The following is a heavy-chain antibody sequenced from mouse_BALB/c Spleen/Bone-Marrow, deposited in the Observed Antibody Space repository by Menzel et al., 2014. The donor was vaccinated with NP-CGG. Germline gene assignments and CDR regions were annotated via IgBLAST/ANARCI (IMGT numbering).Heavy chain of an antibody. CDR1: GFTFSSYA. V-gene: IGHV5-6-5*01. D-gene: IGHD1-2*01. CDR3: AREGGTTAHYYAMDY. CDR2: ISSGGST. J-gene: IGHJ4*01. Sequence: DVMLVESGGGLVKPGGSLKLSCADSGFTFSSYAMSWVRQTPEKRLEWVASISSGGSTYYPDSVKGRFTISRDNARNILYLQMSSLRSEDTAMYYCAREGGTTAHYYAMDYWGQGTSVTVSS.